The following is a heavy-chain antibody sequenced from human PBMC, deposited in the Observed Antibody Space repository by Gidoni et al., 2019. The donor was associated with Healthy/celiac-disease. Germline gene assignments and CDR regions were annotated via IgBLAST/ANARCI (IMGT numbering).Heavy chain of an antibody. CDR1: GGSISSGSYY. V-gene: IGHV4-61*02. Sequence: QVQLQESGPGLVTPSQTLSLTCTVSGGSISSGSYYWSWIRQPAGKGLEWIGRIYTSGSTNYNPSLKSRVTISVDTSKNQFSLKLSSVTAADTAVYYCARLDYGGKTQGYYYYYRDVWGKGTTVTVSS. CDR2: IYTSGST. J-gene: IGHJ6*03. D-gene: IGHD4-17*01. CDR3: ARLDYGGKTQGYYYYYRDV.